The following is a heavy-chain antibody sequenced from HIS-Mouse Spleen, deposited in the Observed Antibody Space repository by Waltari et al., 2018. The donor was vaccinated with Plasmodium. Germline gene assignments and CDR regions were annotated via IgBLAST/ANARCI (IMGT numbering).Heavy chain of an antibody. CDR3: ARGRHFDY. Sequence: EVQLVESGGGLFQPGGSLRLSCAASGFTFRSLSMNWVRQAPGKGLEWVSYISSSSSTIYYADSVKGRFTISRDNAKNSLYLQMNSLRAEDTAVYYCARGRHFDYWGQGTLVTVSS. D-gene: IGHD6-25*01. CDR1: GFTFRSLS. J-gene: IGHJ4*02. CDR2: ISSSSSTI. V-gene: IGHV3-48*01.